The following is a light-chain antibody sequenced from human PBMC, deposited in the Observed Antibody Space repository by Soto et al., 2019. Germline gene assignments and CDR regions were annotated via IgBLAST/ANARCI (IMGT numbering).Light chain of an antibody. J-gene: IGKJ4*01. V-gene: IGKV4-1*01. Sequence: DIVMTQSPASLAVSLGERATINCKSSQSVLNRSNNKNYVAWFQQKPGQTPKLLIYWASTRESGVPDRFSGIGSGTDFTLTISGLQAEDVAVYYCQHYFGSLALSFGGGTKVDIK. CDR1: QSVLNRSNNKNY. CDR2: WAS. CDR3: QHYFGSLALS.